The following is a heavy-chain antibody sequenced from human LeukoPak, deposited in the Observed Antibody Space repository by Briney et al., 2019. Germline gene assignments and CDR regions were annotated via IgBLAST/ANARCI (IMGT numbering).Heavy chain of an antibody. CDR2: ISGSGGST. V-gene: IGHV3-23*01. D-gene: IGHD6-13*01. Sequence: GGSLRLSCAASGFTFSTYAMSWVRQAPGKGLEWVSAISGSGGSTYYADSVKGRFTISRDNSKNTLYLQMNSLRAEDTAVYYCASPVGYSSSWDWGQGTLVTVSS. CDR3: ASPVGYSSSWD. J-gene: IGHJ4*02. CDR1: GFTFSTYA.